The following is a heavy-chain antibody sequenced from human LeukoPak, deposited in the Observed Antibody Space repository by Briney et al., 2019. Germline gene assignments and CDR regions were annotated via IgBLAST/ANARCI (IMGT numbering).Heavy chain of an antibody. Sequence: PSETLSLTCTVSGGSISSYYWSWIRQPPGKGREWSGYIYYSGSTNYNPSLKSRVTISVDTSKNQFSLKLSSVTAADTAVYYCAREYYDILTGYYRFDYWGQGTLVTVSS. J-gene: IGHJ4*02. CDR3: AREYYDILTGYYRFDY. V-gene: IGHV4-59*01. CDR2: IYYSGST. CDR1: GGSISSYY. D-gene: IGHD3-9*01.